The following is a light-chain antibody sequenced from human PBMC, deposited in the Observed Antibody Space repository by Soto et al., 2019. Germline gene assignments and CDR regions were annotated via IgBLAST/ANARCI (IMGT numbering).Light chain of an antibody. CDR2: DAS. Sequence: EIVLTQSPATLSLSPGERATLSCRASQSVSSDLAWYQQKPGQAPRLRIYDASNMASGIPARISCSESGTYFPLTTSSLQPEDFAVSYCHQRSNWHTLCQGTKVDTK. CDR3: HQRSNWHT. J-gene: IGKJ2*01. CDR1: QSVSSD. V-gene: IGKV3-11*01.